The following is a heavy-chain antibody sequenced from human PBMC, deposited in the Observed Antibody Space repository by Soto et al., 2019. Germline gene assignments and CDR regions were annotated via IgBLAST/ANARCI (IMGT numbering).Heavy chain of an antibody. J-gene: IGHJ5*02. V-gene: IGHV4-59*08. CDR3: ASVPESPTYYDFWSGYNRQPNWFDP. CDR1: DDSSSSYK. D-gene: IGHD3-3*01. CDR2: IDSNGGT. Sequence: PSETLSLTCTVSDDSSSSYKWSWIRQPPGRRLEWIGYIDSNGGTSYNPSLQSRVTISIDTSTKQFSLKLSSVTAADTAVYYCASVPESPTYYDFWSGYNRQPNWFDPWGQG.